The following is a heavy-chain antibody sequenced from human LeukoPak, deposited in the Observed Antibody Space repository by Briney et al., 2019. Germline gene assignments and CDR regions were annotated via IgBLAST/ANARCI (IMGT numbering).Heavy chain of an antibody. D-gene: IGHD2-15*01. CDR1: GFTFSSYA. Sequence: PGGSLRLSCAGSGFTFSSYAMSWVRQAPGKGLEWVSIISGSGGTTYYADSVKGRFTISRDNSKNTLYLQMNSLRAEDTAVYYCAKSCGAGCYSRCDYWGQGTLVTVSS. CDR2: ISGSGGTT. J-gene: IGHJ4*02. V-gene: IGHV3-23*01. CDR3: AKSCGAGCYSRCDY.